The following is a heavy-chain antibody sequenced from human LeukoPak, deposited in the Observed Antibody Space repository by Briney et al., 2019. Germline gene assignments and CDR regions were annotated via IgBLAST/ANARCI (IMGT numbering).Heavy chain of an antibody. Sequence: GGSLRLSCAASGFTFSSYAMSWVRQAPGKGLEWVSAISGSGGGTYYADSVKGRFTISRDNSKNTLYLQMNSLRAEDTAVYYCAKDFSSQSIAVAGRPYYYYYGMDVWGKGTTVTVSS. CDR3: AKDFSSQSIAVAGRPYYYYYGMDV. D-gene: IGHD6-19*01. CDR2: ISGSGGGT. V-gene: IGHV3-23*01. J-gene: IGHJ6*04. CDR1: GFTFSSYA.